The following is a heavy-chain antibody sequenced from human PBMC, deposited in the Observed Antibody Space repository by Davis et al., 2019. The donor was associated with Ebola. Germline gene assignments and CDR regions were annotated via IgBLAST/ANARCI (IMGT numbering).Heavy chain of an antibody. Sequence: PSETLSLTCAASGFTFSGSAMHWVRQASGKGLEWVGRIRSKANSYATAYAASVKGRFTISRDDSKNTAYLQMNSLKTEDTAVYYCTSSGSSFDYWGQGTLVTVSS. CDR1: GFTFSGSA. V-gene: IGHV3-73*01. J-gene: IGHJ4*02. CDR2: IRSKANSYAT. D-gene: IGHD3-10*01. CDR3: TSSGSSFDY.